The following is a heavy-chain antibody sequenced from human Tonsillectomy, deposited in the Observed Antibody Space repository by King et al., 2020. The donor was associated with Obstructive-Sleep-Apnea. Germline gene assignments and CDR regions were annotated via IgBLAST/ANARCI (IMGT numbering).Heavy chain of an antibody. Sequence: VQLVESGGGLVQPGGSLRLSCAASGFTVSSNYMSWVRQAPGKGLEWVSVIDCGGSTYYADSVNGRFTIHRDNTKNTLYLQMNSLRAEDTAVYYCARGLHDAFDIWGQGTMVTVSS. CDR2: IDCGGST. D-gene: IGHD3-16*01. CDR3: ARGLHDAFDI. CDR1: GFTVSSNY. V-gene: IGHV3-66*01. J-gene: IGHJ3*02.